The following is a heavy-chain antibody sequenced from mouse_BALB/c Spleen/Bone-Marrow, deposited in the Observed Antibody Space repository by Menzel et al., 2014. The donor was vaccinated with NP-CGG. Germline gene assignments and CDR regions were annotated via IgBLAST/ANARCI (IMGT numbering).Heavy chain of an antibody. CDR2: SRNKANDYTT. V-gene: IGHV7-1*02. D-gene: IGHD2-14*01. CDR3: ARDRYDEGDWYFDV. J-gene: IGHJ1*01. Sequence: EVKLVESGGGLVQPGGSLILSCATSGFTFSDFYMEWVRQPPGKRLEWIAASRNKANDYTTEYSASVKGRFIVSRDTSQSILYLQMNALRAEDTAIYYCARDRYDEGDWYFDVWGAGTTVTVSS. CDR1: GFTFSDFY.